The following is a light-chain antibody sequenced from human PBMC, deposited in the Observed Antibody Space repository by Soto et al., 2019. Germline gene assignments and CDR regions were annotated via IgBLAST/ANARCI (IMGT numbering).Light chain of an antibody. CDR2: GAS. CDR3: QQYHKWPPIT. J-gene: IGKJ5*01. Sequence: VVMTQSPGTLSVSLGESASLSCRASQSVDGYLAWYQQKPGQAPRLLIYGASTRATGVTARFRGGGSGTEFTLTISSLQSEDSAVYYCQQYHKWPPITFGQGTRLEIK. CDR1: QSVDGY. V-gene: IGKV3-15*01.